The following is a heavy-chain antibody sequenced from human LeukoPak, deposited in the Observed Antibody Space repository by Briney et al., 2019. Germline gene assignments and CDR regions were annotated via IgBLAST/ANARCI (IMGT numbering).Heavy chain of an antibody. V-gene: IGHV1-2*02. CDR1: GYTFTGYY. Sequence: ASVKVSCKASGYTFTGYYMHWVRQAPGQGLEWMGWINPNSGGTNYAQKFQGRVTMTRDTSISTAYMELSRLRSDDTAVYYCARDTYYYGSGSYDPWGQGTLVTVSS. J-gene: IGHJ5*02. D-gene: IGHD3-10*01. CDR3: ARDTYYYGSGSYDP. CDR2: INPNSGGT.